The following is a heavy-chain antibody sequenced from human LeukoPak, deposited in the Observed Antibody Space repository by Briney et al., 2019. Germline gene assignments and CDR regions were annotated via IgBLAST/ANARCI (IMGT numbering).Heavy chain of an antibody. J-gene: IGHJ6*03. V-gene: IGHV4-59*01. Sequence: SETLSLTCTVSGGSISSYYWSWIRQPPGKGLEWIGYIYYSGSTNYNPSLKSRVTISVDTSKNQFSLKLSSVTAADTAVYYCARGDTAMVHYYYYYMDVWGKGTTVTISS. CDR3: ARGDTAMVHYYYYYMDV. D-gene: IGHD5-18*01. CDR2: IYYSGST. CDR1: GGSISSYY.